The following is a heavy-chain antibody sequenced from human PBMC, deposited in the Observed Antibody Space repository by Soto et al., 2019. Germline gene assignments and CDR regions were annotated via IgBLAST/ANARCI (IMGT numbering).Heavy chain of an antibody. D-gene: IGHD3-10*01. CDR2: IYYSGST. CDR1: GGSISSYY. Sequence: SETLSLTCTVSGGSISSYYWSWIRQPPGKGLEWIGYIYYSGSTNYNPSLKSRVTISVDTSKNQFSLKLSSVTAADTAVYYCARLGHTVRGVIDYWGQGTLVTVSS. CDR3: ARLGHTVRGVIDY. J-gene: IGHJ4*02. V-gene: IGHV4-59*08.